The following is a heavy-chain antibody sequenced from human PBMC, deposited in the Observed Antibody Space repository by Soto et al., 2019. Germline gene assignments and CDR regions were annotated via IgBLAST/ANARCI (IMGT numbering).Heavy chain of an antibody. V-gene: IGHV3-30-3*01. CDR2: ISYDGSNK. Sequence: GSLRLSCAASGFTFSIYAMHWVRQAPGKGLEWVAVISYDGSNKYYADSVKGRFTISRDNSKNTLYLQMNSLRAEDTAVYYCARDLDYDFWSGYFRAYYYGMDVWGQGTTVTVSS. D-gene: IGHD3-3*01. CDR1: GFTFSIYA. J-gene: IGHJ6*02. CDR3: ARDLDYDFWSGYFRAYYYGMDV.